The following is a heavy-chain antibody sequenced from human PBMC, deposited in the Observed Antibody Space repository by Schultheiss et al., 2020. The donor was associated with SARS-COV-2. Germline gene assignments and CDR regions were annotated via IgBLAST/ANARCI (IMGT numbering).Heavy chain of an antibody. D-gene: IGHD3-3*01. CDR3: AKTFYDFWSGYYIHQETWFDP. Sequence: GGSLRLSCAASGFTFSSYWMHWVRQAPGKGLVWVSRINSDGSITSYSDSVKGRFTISRDNAKNTLYLQMNSLRAEDTAVYYCAKTFYDFWSGYYIHQETWFDPWGQGTLVTVSS. CDR2: INSDGSIT. CDR1: GFTFSSYW. V-gene: IGHV3-74*01. J-gene: IGHJ5*02.